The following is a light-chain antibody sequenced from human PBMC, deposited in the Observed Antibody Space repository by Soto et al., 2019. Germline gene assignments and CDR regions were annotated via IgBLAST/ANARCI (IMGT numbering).Light chain of an antibody. V-gene: IGLV1-40*01. CDR3: KSYDSRLSALYV. CDR1: SSNIGAGYD. Sequence: QSVLTQPPSVSGAPGQRVPISCTGGSSNIGAGYDVHWYQQLPGTAPKLLIYGNSNRPSGVPDRFSGYKYCTSASLALTGLQAEDEADYYCKSYDSRLSALYVFGTGTK. CDR2: GNS. J-gene: IGLJ1*01.